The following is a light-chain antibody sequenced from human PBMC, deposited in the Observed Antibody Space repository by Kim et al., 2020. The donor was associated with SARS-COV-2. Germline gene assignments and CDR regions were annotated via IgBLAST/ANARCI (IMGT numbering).Light chain of an antibody. Sequence: DIQLTQSPSSLSTSLGDTVTITCRASQGISDNLAWFQQKPGEAPKSLIYGASTLQGGVPSRFSGTGSGKDFTLTITSLQPDDLAIYFCQQYNSHPITFGQVTRLEIK. CDR1: QGISDN. V-gene: IGKV1-16*01. CDR3: QQYNSHPIT. J-gene: IGKJ5*01. CDR2: GAS.